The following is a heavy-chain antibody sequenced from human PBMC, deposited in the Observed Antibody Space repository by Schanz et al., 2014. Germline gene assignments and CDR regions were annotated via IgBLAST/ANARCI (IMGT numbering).Heavy chain of an antibody. CDR1: GFTFSDYY. CDR3: AKDRQTTVNRVGYYYGMDV. Sequence: QVQLVDSGGDLVKPGGSLRLSCAASGFTFSDYYMSWIRQAPGKGPEWVSYISSGGSDTYYADSVKGRFTISRDDAKNSLYLQMNSLRAEDTALYYCAKDRQTTVNRVGYYYGMDVWGQGTTVTVSS. J-gene: IGHJ6*02. CDR2: ISSGGSDT. D-gene: IGHD4-4*01. V-gene: IGHV3-11*05.